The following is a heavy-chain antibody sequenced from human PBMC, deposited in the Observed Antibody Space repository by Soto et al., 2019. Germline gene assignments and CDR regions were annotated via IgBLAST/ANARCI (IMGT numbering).Heavy chain of an antibody. CDR3: AREGRYSQYSHIDY. V-gene: IGHV3-7*05. J-gene: IGHJ4*01. CDR1: GFTFSSYW. CDR2: IKQDGRER. Sequence: HPGGSLRLSCAASGFTFSSYWMNWVRQAPGKRLEWVANIKQDGRERYYVDSVKGRFTISRDNPNNLLYLQMDSLRAEDTAVYYCAREGRYSQYSHIDYWGHGTLVNVSS. D-gene: IGHD2-21*01.